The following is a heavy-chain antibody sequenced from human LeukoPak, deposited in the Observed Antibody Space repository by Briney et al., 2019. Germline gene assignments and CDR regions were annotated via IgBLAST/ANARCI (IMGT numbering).Heavy chain of an antibody. CDR3: ARPSGLEGPSALNY. Sequence: ASVKVSCKASGYTFTGYYMHWVRQAPGQGLEWMGWINPNSGGTNYAQKFQGRVTMTRDTSISTAYMELSRLRSDDTAVYYCARPSGLEGPSALNYWGQGTLVTVSS. CDR1: GYTFTGYY. V-gene: IGHV1-2*02. CDR2: INPNSGGT. D-gene: IGHD1-1*01. J-gene: IGHJ4*02.